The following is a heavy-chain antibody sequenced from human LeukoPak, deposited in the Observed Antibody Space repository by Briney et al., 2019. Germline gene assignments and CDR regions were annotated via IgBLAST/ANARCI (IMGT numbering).Heavy chain of an antibody. Sequence: PAASVKVSCKASGYTFTSYGISWVRQAPGQGLEWMGWISAYNGNTNYAQKLQGRVTMTTDTSTSTAYMELRSLRSHDTAVYYCARARLQITVTTPDDYWGQGTLVTVSS. D-gene: IGHD4-17*01. CDR3: ARARLQITVTTPDDY. J-gene: IGHJ4*02. V-gene: IGHV1-18*01. CDR2: ISAYNGNT. CDR1: GYTFTSYG.